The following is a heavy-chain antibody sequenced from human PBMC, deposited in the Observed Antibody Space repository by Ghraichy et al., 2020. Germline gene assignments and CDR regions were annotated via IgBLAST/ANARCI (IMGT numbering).Heavy chain of an antibody. CDR2: IYYNGRI. D-gene: IGHD3-22*01. CDR1: GGSISTSNYY. Sequence: SQTLSLTCTVSGGSISTSNYYWGWIRQPPGKGLEWIGSIYYNGRIFYNPSLKSRVTISVDTSKNQFSLKLSSVTAADTAIYYCASPPAYDSSGYYYFDYWGQGSLVTVSS. J-gene: IGHJ4*02. V-gene: IGHV4-39*01. CDR3: ASPPAYDSSGYYYFDY.